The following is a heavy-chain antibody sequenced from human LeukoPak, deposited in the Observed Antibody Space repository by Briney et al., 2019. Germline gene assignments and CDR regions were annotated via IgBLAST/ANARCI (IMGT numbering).Heavy chain of an antibody. CDR2: INHSGST. D-gene: IGHD3-9*01. CDR1: GGSFSGYY. V-gene: IGHV4-34*01. J-gene: IGHJ2*01. CDR3: ARSSVLRYFDWLSNWYFDL. Sequence: SETLSLTCAVYGGSFSGYYWSWIRQPPGKGLEWIGEINHSGSTNYNPSLKSRVTISVDTSKNQFSLKLSSVTAADTAVYYCARSSVLRYFDWLSNWYFDLWGRGTLVTVSS.